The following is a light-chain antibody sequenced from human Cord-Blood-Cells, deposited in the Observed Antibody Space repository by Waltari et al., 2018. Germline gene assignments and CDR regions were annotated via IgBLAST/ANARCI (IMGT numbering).Light chain of an antibody. CDR3: QQYNNWPYT. CDR2: GVS. V-gene: IGKV3-15*01. J-gene: IGKJ2*01. CDR1: KSVSSN. Sequence: EIVMTQSPATLSVSPGERATLSCRASKSVSSNLARYQQKPGQAPRLLIYGVSTRATGSPARFSGSGSGTEFTLTISSLQSEDFAVYYCQQYNNWPYTFGQGTKLEIK.